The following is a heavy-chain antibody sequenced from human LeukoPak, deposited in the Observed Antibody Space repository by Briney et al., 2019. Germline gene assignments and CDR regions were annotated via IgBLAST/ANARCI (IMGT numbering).Heavy chain of an antibody. J-gene: IGHJ6*03. CDR3: ARVGYSYVINDWSRTGLGAYPTKYYYHMDV. CDR2: INHSGST. D-gene: IGHD5-18*01. V-gene: IGHV4-34*01. Sequence: PSENLSLTCAVYGGSFSGYCWSWIRQPPGKGLEWIGEINHSGSTNYNPSLKSRVTISVDTSKNQFSLKLSSVTAADTAVYFCARVGYSYVINDWSRTGLGAYPTKYYYHMDVWGKGTTVTVSS. CDR1: GGSFSGYC.